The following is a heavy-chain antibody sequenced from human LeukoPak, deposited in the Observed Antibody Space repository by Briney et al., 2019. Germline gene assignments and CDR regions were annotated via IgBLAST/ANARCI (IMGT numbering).Heavy chain of an antibody. J-gene: IGHJ5*02. CDR2: ISSSSSYI. D-gene: IGHD5-12*01. V-gene: IGHV3-21*01. CDR3: ARDLYSSNWFDP. CDR1: GFTFSSYS. Sequence: PGGSLRLSCAASGFTFSSYSMNWVRQAPGKGLEWVSSISSSSSYIYYADSVKGRFTISRDNAKNSLYLQMNSLRAVDTAVYYCARDLYSSNWFDPWGQGTLVTVSS.